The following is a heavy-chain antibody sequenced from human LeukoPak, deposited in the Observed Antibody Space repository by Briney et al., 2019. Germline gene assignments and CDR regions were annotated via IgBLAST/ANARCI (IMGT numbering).Heavy chain of an antibody. Sequence: GRSLRLSCAASRFTFSTYWMSWVRQAPGKGLEWVANIKQDGREKYYVDSVKGRFTISRDNAKNSLYLQMNSLRAEDTAVYYCARAAYYYGSGSYRYFDYWGQGTLVTVSS. CDR1: RFTFSTYW. V-gene: IGHV3-7*01. D-gene: IGHD3-10*01. J-gene: IGHJ4*02. CDR2: IKQDGREK. CDR3: ARAAYYYGSGSYRYFDY.